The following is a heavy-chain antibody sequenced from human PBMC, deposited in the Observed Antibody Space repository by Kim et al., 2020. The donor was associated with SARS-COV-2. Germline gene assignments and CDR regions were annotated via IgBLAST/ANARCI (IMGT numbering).Heavy chain of an antibody. Sequence: GSTCYNPSLKSRVTISVDTSKNQFSLKLSSVTAADTAVYYCARDDYEVDYWGQGTLVTVSS. CDR3: ARDDYEVDY. J-gene: IGHJ4*02. CDR2: GST. V-gene: IGHV4-39*07. D-gene: IGHD4-17*01.